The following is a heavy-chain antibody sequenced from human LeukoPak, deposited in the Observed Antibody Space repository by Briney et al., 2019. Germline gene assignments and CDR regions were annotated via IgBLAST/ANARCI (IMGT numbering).Heavy chain of an antibody. CDR3: ARGQRYGDRLYYFDY. V-gene: IGHV1-18*01. CDR1: GYTFTSYG. Sequence: GASVKVSCKASGYTFTSYGISWVRQAPGQGLDWMGWISAYNGNTNYAQKLQGRVTMTTDTSTSTAYMELRSLRSDDTAVYYCARGQRYGDRLYYFDYWGQGTLVTVSS. D-gene: IGHD4-17*01. CDR2: ISAYNGNT. J-gene: IGHJ4*02.